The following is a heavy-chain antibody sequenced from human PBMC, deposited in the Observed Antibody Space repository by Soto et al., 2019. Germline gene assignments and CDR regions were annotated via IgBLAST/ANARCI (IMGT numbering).Heavy chain of an antibody. J-gene: IGHJ6*02. CDR3: ARGLLWFGELGEYYYYGMDV. CDR1: GGSVSSGSYY. CDR2: IYHSGST. V-gene: IGHV4-61*01. D-gene: IGHD3-10*01. Sequence: PSETLSLTCTVSGGSVSSGSYYWSWIRQPPGKGLEWIGYIYHSGSTNYNPSLKSRVTISVDKSKNQFSLKLSSVTAADTAVYYCARGLLWFGELGEYYYYGMDVWGQGTTVTVSS.